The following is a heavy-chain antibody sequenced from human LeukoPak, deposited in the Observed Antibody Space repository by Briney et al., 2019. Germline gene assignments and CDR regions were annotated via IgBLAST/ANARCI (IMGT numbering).Heavy chain of an antibody. D-gene: IGHD3-3*01. CDR3: AKAYLKYDFWSGLDY. Sequence: GGSLRLSCAASGFTFDDYAMHWVRQAPGKGLEWVSGISWNSGSIGYADSVKGRSTISRDNAKNSLYLQMNSLRAEDTALYYCAKAYLKYDFWSGLDYWGQGTLVTVSS. CDR2: ISWNSGSI. CDR1: GFTFDDYA. J-gene: IGHJ4*02. V-gene: IGHV3-9*01.